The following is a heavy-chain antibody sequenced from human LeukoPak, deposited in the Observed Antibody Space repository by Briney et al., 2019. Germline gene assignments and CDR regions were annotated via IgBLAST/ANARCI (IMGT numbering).Heavy chain of an antibody. CDR1: GFTFSGYD. CDR2: ISSSGTTI. D-gene: IGHD1-26*01. Sequence: GGSLRLSCAASGFTFSGYDMNWVRQAPGKGLEWVSYISSSGTTIYYADSVRGRFTISRDNAKNSLYLQMNSLGAEDTAVYYCARGGSFFVYWGQGTLVTVSS. J-gene: IGHJ4*02. V-gene: IGHV3-48*03. CDR3: ARGGSFFVY.